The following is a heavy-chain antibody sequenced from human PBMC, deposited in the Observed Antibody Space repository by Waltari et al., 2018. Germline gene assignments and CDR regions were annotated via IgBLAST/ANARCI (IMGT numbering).Heavy chain of an antibody. CDR1: GFTFSSYS. V-gene: IGHV3-21*01. Sequence: EVQLVESGGGLVKPGGSLRLSCAASGFTFSSYSMNWVRQAPGKGLGWVSSISSSSSYIYYADSVKGRFTISRDNAKNSLYLQMNSLRAEDTAVYYCARERSEDSSGYWNYWGQGTLVTVSS. J-gene: IGHJ4*02. CDR2: ISSSSSYI. D-gene: IGHD3-22*01. CDR3: ARERSEDSSGYWNY.